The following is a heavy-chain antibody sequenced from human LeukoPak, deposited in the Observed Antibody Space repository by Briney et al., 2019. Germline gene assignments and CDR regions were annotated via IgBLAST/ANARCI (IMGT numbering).Heavy chain of an antibody. D-gene: IGHD2-21*02. CDR3: ARENIVVMTAIRDAFDI. CDR1: GFTFSSYS. J-gene: IGHJ3*02. Sequence: GGSLRLSCAASGFTFSSYSMNWGRQAPGKGLEWVSYISSGSSTIYYADSVKGRFTISRDNAKNSLCLQMNSLRDEDTAVYYCARENIVVMTAIRDAFDIWGQGTMVTVSS. V-gene: IGHV3-48*02. CDR2: ISSGSSTI.